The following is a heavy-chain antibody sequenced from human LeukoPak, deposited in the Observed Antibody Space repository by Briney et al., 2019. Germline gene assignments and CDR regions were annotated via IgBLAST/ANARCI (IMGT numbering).Heavy chain of an antibody. CDR2: FDPEDGET. D-gene: IGHD1-1*01. J-gene: IGHJ6*02. Sequence: ASVKVSCKVSGYTLTELSMHWVRPAPGKGLEWMGGFDPEDGETIYAQKFQGRVTMTEDTSTDTAYMELSSLRSEDTAVYYCATDFERFVGPGMDVWGQGTTVTVSS. CDR3: ATDFERFVGPGMDV. V-gene: IGHV1-24*01. CDR1: GYTLTELS.